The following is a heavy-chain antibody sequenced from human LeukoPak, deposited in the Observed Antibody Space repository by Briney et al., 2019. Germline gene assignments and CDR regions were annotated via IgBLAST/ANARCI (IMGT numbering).Heavy chain of an antibody. CDR2: ITGDGGST. J-gene: IGHJ4*02. CDR3: AKWGDYDVLTGYYDSDY. Sequence: GGPLRLSCAASGFTFSNYAMSWVRQAPGKGLEWVSAITGDGGSTYYADSVKGRFTISRDNSKNTLYLQMNSLRAEDTALYYCAKWGDYDVLTGYYDSDYWGQGTLVTVSS. CDR1: GFTFSNYA. D-gene: IGHD3-9*01. V-gene: IGHV3-23*01.